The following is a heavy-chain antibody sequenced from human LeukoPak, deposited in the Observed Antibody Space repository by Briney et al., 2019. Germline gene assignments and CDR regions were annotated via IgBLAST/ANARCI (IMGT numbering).Heavy chain of an antibody. CDR3: ARDLAAKTSSWYGNGAANYFDY. CDR1: GYTXTGYY. V-gene: IGHV1-2*02. Sequence: ASVKVSCKASGYTXTGYYMHWVRQAPGQGLEWMGWINPNSGGTNYAQKFQGRVTMTRDTSISTAYMELSRLRSDDTAVYYCARDLAAKTSSWYGNGAANYFDYWGQGTLVTVSS. J-gene: IGHJ4*02. D-gene: IGHD6-13*01. CDR2: INPNSGGT.